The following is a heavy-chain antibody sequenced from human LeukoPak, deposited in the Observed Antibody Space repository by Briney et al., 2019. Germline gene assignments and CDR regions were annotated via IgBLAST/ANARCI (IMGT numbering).Heavy chain of an antibody. CDR2: INTNTGNP. V-gene: IGHV7-4-1*02. D-gene: IGHD3-10*01. Sequence: ASVKLSCKASGYTFTTYAMNWLRQAPGQGLEWMGWINTNTGNPTYAQGFTGRFVFSLDTSVSTAYLQISSLTADDTAVYYCAREIRGSTNSRSFAYWGQGALVTVSS. CDR1: GYTFTTYA. CDR3: AREIRGSTNSRSFAY. J-gene: IGHJ4*02.